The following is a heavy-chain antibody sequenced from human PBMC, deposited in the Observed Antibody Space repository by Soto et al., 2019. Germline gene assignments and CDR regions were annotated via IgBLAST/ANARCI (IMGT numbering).Heavy chain of an antibody. CDR3: ARDLSMVRGYYYYGMDV. CDR1: GGTFSSYA. CDR2: IIPIFGTA. J-gene: IGHJ6*02. V-gene: IGHV1-69*13. D-gene: IGHD3-10*01. Sequence: SVKVSCKASGGTFSSYAISWVRQAPGQGLEWMGGIIPIFGTANYAQKFQGRVTITADESTSTAYMELSSLRSEDTAVYYCARDLSMVRGYYYYGMDVWGQGTTVTVSS.